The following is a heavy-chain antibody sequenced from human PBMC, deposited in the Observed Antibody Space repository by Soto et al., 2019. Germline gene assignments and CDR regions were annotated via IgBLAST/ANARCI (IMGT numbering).Heavy chain of an antibody. CDR3: ARGPVGGYYDSSGYLTNFDY. V-gene: IGHV1-3*01. Sequence: GASVKVSCKASGNTVPNYAIHWVRQAPGQRLEWMGWINGGNGNTYYSEHFQGRVTFTRDTSTSTVYMELSSLRSEDTAVYYCARGPVGGYYDSSGYLTNFDYWGQGTLVTVSS. J-gene: IGHJ4*02. CDR2: INGGNGNT. CDR1: GNTVPNYA. D-gene: IGHD3-22*01.